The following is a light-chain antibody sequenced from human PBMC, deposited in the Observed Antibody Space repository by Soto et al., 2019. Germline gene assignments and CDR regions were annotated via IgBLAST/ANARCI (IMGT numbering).Light chain of an antibody. J-gene: IGKJ1*01. Sequence: DIQMTQSPSTLSASVGDRVTITCRASQGISVWLAWYQQKPGKAPKVLIWDASSLQRGVPSRFSGSGSGTEFTLTISSLQPDDFATYYCQQYNNYATWTFGQGTKVDIK. V-gene: IGKV1-5*01. CDR3: QQYNNYATWT. CDR2: DAS. CDR1: QGISVW.